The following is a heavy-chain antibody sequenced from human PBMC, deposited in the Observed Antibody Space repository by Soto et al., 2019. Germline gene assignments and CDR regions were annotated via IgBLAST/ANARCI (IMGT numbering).Heavy chain of an antibody. Sequence: QVQLVESGGGVVQPGRCLRLSCAASGFTFSNDAMDWVRQAPGKGLEWVAVISYDGSNKYYAESVKGRFSISRDNSKNALYLQMTSLRAGDTAVYYCAKGDWFDTWGQGTLVTVSS. CDR1: GFTFSNDA. J-gene: IGHJ5*02. CDR2: ISYDGSNK. CDR3: AKGDWFDT. V-gene: IGHV3-30*18.